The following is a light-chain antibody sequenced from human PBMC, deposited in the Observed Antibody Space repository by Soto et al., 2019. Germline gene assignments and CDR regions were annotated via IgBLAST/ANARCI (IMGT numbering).Light chain of an antibody. J-gene: IGKJ1*01. Sequence: EVLMTQSPATLSVSPGDRVTLSCRASLSVSSDLAWCQQKPGQAPTLLIYGASIRATGVPARFSGSGSGTDFTLTIDSLQSEDVADYYCQQYFRWPPWTFGQGTKVDIK. CDR3: QQYFRWPPWT. CDR1: LSVSSD. V-gene: IGKV3-15*01. CDR2: GAS.